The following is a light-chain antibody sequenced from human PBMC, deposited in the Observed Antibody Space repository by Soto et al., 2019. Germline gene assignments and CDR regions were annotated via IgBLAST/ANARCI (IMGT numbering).Light chain of an antibody. Sequence: DIQMTQSPSTLAGSVGDRVTISCRASQTVSSWFAWYQQKPGKAPRLLIYTASTLKSGVPSRSGGRGSSTESTPTTSSLQPDDFATYYRQHYNSYSEAFGQGTKVDIK. V-gene: IGKV1-5*03. CDR1: QTVSSW. J-gene: IGKJ1*01. CDR2: TAS. CDR3: QHYNSYSEA.